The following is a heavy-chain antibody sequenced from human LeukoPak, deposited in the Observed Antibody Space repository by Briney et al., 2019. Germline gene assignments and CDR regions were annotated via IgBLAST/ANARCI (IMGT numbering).Heavy chain of an antibody. CDR3: ARVMSYYDSSGYSLDY. J-gene: IGHJ4*02. V-gene: IGHV3-64*01. CDR2: ISSNGGST. CDR1: GXTFSSYA. Sequence: GGSLRLSCAASGXTFSSYAMHWVRQAPGKGLEYVSAISSNGGSTYYANSVKGRFTISRDNSKNTLYLQMGSLRAEDMAVYYCARVMSYYDSSGYSLDYWGQGTLVTVSS. D-gene: IGHD3-22*01.